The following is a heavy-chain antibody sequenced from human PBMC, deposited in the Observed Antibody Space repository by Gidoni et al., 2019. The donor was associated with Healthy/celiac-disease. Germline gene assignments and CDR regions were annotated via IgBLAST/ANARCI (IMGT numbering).Heavy chain of an antibody. CDR2: ISYDGSNK. D-gene: IGHD2-8*01. CDR3: AKGRREYCTNGVCSRPQYYYYGMDV. Sequence: QVQLVESGGGVVQPGRSLRLSCAASGFTFSSYGMHWVRQAPGKGLEWVAVISYDGSNKYYADSVKGRFTISRDNSKNTLYLQMNSLRAEDTAVYYCAKGRREYCTNGVCSRPQYYYYGMDVWGQGTTVTVSS. CDR1: GFTFSSYG. V-gene: IGHV3-30*18. J-gene: IGHJ6*02.